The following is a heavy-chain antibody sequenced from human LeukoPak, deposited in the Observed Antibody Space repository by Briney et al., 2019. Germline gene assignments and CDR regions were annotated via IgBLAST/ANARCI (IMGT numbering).Heavy chain of an antibody. Sequence: SGTLSLTCAVSGGSISSSNWWSWVRQPPGKGLEWIGEIYHSGSTNYNPSLKSRVTISVDKSKNQFSLKLSSVTAADTAVYYCAREGYCSSISCFMDVWGQGTTVTVSS. V-gene: IGHV4-4*02. CDR3: AREGYCSSISCFMDV. D-gene: IGHD2-2*01. J-gene: IGHJ6*02. CDR2: IYHSGST. CDR1: GGSISSSNW.